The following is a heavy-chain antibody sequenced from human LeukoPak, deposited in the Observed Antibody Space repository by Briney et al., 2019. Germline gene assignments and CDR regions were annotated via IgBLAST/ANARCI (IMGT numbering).Heavy chain of an antibody. Sequence: ASVKVSCKASGYTFTGYYMHWVRQAPGQGLERMGWINPNSGGTNYAQKFQDRVTMTRDTSISTAYMELSRLRSDDTAVYYCARDSGITIFGVVMDLFDYWGQGTLVTVSS. J-gene: IGHJ4*02. CDR3: ARDSGITIFGVVMDLFDY. CDR1: GYTFTGYY. CDR2: INPNSGGT. V-gene: IGHV1-2*02. D-gene: IGHD3-3*01.